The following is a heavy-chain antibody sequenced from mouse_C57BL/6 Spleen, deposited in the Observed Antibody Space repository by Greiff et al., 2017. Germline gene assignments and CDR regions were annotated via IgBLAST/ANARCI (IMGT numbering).Heavy chain of an antibody. D-gene: IGHD3-2*02. CDR2: IYPGDGDT. V-gene: IGHV1-82*01. J-gene: IGHJ2*01. CDR3: ARSSGYDFDY. Sequence: VHLVESGPELVKPGASVKISCKASGYAFSSSWMNWVKQRPGKGLEWIGRIYPGDGDTNYNGKFKGKATLTADKSSSTAYMQLSSLTSEDSAVYFCARSSGYDFDYWGQGTTLTVSS. CDR1: GYAFSSSW.